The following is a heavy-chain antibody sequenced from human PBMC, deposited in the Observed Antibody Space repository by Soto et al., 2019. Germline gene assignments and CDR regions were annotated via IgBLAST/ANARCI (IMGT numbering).Heavy chain of an antibody. V-gene: IGHV1-46*01. CDR1: GGTFSSYA. J-gene: IGHJ4*02. CDR2: ISPSGGST. D-gene: IGHD2-21*02. Sequence: ASVKVSCKASGGTFSSYAISWVRQAPGQGLEWMGRISPSGGSTFYAHKFQGRVTMTRDTSTYTVYMELSSLRSEDTAGYYCARGGSVVVVTDGFDFWGQGTRVTVSS. CDR3: ARGGSVVVVTDGFDF.